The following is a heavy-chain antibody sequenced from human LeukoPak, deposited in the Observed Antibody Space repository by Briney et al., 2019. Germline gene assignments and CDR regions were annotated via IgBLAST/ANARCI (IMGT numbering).Heavy chain of an antibody. D-gene: IGHD4-17*01. J-gene: IGHJ6*03. CDR3: ARRYGDTRFYYYMDV. CDR2: ISYDGSYK. V-gene: IGHV3-30*03. CDR1: GFTFSTSG. Sequence: PGGSLRLSCAASGFTFSTSGMHWVRQSPGKGLEWMALISYDGSYKDFADSVQGRFTISRDNSRNTLYLQMSSLRPEDTAVYYCARRYGDTRFYYYMDVWGKGTTVAVSS.